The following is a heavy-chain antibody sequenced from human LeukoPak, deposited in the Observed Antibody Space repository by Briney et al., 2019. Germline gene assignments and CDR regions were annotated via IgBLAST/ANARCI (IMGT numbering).Heavy chain of an antibody. D-gene: IGHD2-15*01. Sequence: SETLPLTCTVSGGSISSYYWSWIRQPPGKGLEWIGYIYCSGSTNYNPSLKSRVTVSVDTSKNQFSLKLSSVTAADTAVYYCARVQTPGYCSGGSCYPDYYYYMDVWGKGTTVTVSS. V-gene: IGHV4-59*01. CDR1: GGSISSYY. CDR2: IYCSGST. CDR3: ARVQTPGYCSGGSCYPDYYYYMDV. J-gene: IGHJ6*03.